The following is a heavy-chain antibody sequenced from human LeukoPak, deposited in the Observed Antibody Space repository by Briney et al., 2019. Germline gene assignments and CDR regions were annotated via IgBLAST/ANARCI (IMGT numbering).Heavy chain of an antibody. CDR2: ISSSSSYI. V-gene: IGHV3-21*04. J-gene: IGHJ4*02. CDR1: GFTFSSYS. Sequence: PGGSLRLSCAASGFTFSSYSMNWVRQAPGKGLEWVSSISSSSSYIYYADSVKGRFTISRDNAKNSLYLQMNSLRAEDTALYYCAKGVGYSYGGVFDYWGQGTLVTVSS. D-gene: IGHD5-18*01. CDR3: AKGVGYSYGGVFDY.